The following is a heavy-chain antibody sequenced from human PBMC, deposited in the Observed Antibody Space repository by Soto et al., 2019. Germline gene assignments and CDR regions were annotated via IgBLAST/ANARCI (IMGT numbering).Heavy chain of an antibody. CDR1: GYIFNDYY. CDR3: ARDNYNYFGMDV. CDR2: INPYNGGA. Sequence: QVHLVQSGAEVKKPGASVRVSCKASGYIFNDYYIHWVRQAPGQGLEWMGWINPYNGGANFAQEFQGRVTMTRDTSLSIVYMEVTRLTYDDTAVYYCARDNYNYFGMDVWGQGTTVTVSS. V-gene: IGHV1-2*02. J-gene: IGHJ6*02.